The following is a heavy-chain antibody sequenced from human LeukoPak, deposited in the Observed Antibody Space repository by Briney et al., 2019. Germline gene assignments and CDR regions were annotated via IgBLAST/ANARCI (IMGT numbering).Heavy chain of an antibody. Sequence: PGGSLSLSCAASGFTFSSYAMSWVRQAPGKGLEWVSLISGSGGTTYYADSVKGRFTISRDNSKSTLYLQMNSLRAEDTAVYYCAKAYCSRPTCYSPDYWGQGTLVTVSS. CDR1: GFTFSSYA. CDR3: AKAYCSRPTCYSPDY. CDR2: ISGSGGTT. V-gene: IGHV3-23*01. D-gene: IGHD2-2*01. J-gene: IGHJ4*02.